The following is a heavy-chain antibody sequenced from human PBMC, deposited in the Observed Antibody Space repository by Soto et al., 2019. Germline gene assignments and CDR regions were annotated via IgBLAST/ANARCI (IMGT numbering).Heavy chain of an antibody. CDR3: TRDRIAVALYYFDY. D-gene: IGHD6-19*01. CDR2: IRSKAYGGTT. Sequence: GGSLRLSCTASGFTFGDYAMSWFRQAPGKGLEWVGFIRSKAYGGTTEYAASVKGRFTISRDDSKSIAYLQMNSLKTEDTAVYYCTRDRIAVALYYFDYWGQGTLVTVSS. J-gene: IGHJ4*02. CDR1: GFTFGDYA. V-gene: IGHV3-49*03.